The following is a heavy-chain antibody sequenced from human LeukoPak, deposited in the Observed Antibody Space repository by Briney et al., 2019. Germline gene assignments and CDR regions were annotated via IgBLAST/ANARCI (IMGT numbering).Heavy chain of an antibody. V-gene: IGHV4-59*12. Sequence: PSETLSLTCTVSGGSISSYYWSWVRQPPGKGLEWIGDIYYSGSTNYNPSLKSRVTISVDTSKNQFSLKLSSVTAADTAVYYCARGVATIPNYWGQGTLVTVSS. CDR3: ARGVATIPNY. D-gene: IGHD5-12*01. J-gene: IGHJ4*02. CDR2: IYYSGST. CDR1: GGSISSYY.